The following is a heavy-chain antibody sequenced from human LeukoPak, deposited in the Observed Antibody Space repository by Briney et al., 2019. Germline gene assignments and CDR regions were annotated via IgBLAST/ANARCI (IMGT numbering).Heavy chain of an antibody. Sequence: TGGSLRLSCAASGFTFSTYSMNWVRQAPGKGLEWVSSISHSSSYIYYADSLKGRFTISRDNAKNSLYLQMNSLRAEDAAVYYCAKGGDCSSTSCYAFDIWGQGTLVTVPS. D-gene: IGHD2-2*01. CDR3: AKGGDCSSTSCYAFDI. CDR2: ISHSSSYI. V-gene: IGHV3-21*01. J-gene: IGHJ3*02. CDR1: GFTFSTYS.